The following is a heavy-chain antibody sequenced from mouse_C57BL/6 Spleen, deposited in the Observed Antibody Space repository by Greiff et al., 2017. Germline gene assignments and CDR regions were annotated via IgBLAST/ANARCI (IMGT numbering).Heavy chain of an antibody. CDR2: INPSTGGT. CDR1: GYSFTGYY. V-gene: IGHV1-42*01. Sequence: VQLQQSGPELVKPGASVKISCKASGYSFTGYYMNWVKQSPEKSLEWIGEINPSTGGTTYNQKFKAKATLTVDKSSSTAYMQLKSLTSEDSAVYYCAREGAAQATDAMDYWGQGTSVTVSS. D-gene: IGHD3-2*02. CDR3: AREGAAQATDAMDY. J-gene: IGHJ4*01.